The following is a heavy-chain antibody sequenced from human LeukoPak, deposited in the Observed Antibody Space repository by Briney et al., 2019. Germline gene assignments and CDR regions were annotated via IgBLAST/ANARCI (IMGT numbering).Heavy chain of an antibody. CDR3: ARETIILTSGIDF. Sequence: GGSLRLSCTASGYIFDRYSMHWVRQAPGKGLEWVAVISKDGRTTLYADSVKGRLTISRDNFQNTLYLQVNSLRVEDTAVYYCARETIILTSGIDFWGHGTLVTVSS. CDR2: ISKDGRTT. D-gene: IGHD3-9*01. J-gene: IGHJ4*01. V-gene: IGHV3-30*04. CDR1: GYIFDRYS.